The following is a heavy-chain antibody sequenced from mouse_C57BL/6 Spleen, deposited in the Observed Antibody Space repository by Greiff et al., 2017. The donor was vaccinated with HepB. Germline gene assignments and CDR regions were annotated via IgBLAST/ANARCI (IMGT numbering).Heavy chain of an antibody. CDR3: ARPSSSLYYYAMDY. CDR2: ISSGSSTI. CDR1: GFTFSDYG. V-gene: IGHV5-17*01. D-gene: IGHD1-1*01. Sequence: EVKLMESGGGLVKPGGSLKLSCAASGFTFSDYGMHWVRQAPEKGLEWVAYISSGSSTIYYADTVKGRFTISRDNAKNTLFLQMTSLRSEDTAMYYCARPSSSLYYYAMDYWGQGTSVTVSS. J-gene: IGHJ4*01.